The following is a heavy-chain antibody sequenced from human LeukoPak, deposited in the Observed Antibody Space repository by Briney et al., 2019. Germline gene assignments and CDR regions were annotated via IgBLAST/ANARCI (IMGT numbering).Heavy chain of an antibody. Sequence: PSETLSLTCPVSGGSISSYYWSWIRQPPGKGLEWIGYIYYSGSTNYTPSLKSRVTISVDTSKNQFSLKLSSVTAADTAVYYCARIGQYYYDRDAFDIWGQGTMVTVSS. D-gene: IGHD3-22*01. CDR1: GGSISSYY. J-gene: IGHJ3*02. CDR3: ARIGQYYYDRDAFDI. CDR2: IYYSGST. V-gene: IGHV4-59*01.